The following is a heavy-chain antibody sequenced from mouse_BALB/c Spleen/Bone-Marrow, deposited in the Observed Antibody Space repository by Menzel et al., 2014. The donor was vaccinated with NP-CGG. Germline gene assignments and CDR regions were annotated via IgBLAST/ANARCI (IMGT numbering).Heavy chain of an antibody. CDR2: IWSDGST. V-gene: IGHV2-6*02. CDR3: ARTGTYYAMDY. D-gene: IGHD4-1*01. J-gene: IGHJ4*01. Sequence: VMLVESGPGLVAPSQSLYITCTVSGFSLTSYGIHWVRQPPGKGLEWLVVIWSDGSTTYNSSLKSRLNIRKDNSKSQVFLKVSSLQTDDTAMYYCARTGTYYAMDYWGQGTSVTVSS. CDR1: GFSLTSYG.